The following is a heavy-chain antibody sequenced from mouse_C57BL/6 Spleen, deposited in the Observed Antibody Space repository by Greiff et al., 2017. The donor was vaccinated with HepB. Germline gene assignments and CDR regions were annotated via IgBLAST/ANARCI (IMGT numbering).Heavy chain of an antibody. CDR3: ARWRDYYGSSSFAY. V-gene: IGHV1-55*01. D-gene: IGHD1-1*01. CDR2: IYPGSGST. Sequence: QVQLQQPGAELVKPGASVKMSCKASGYTFTSYWITWVKQRPGQGLEWIGDIYPGSGSTNYNEKFKSKATLTVDTSSSTAYMQLSSLTSEDSAVYYCARWRDYYGSSSFAYWGQGTLVTVSA. CDR1: GYTFTSYW. J-gene: IGHJ3*01.